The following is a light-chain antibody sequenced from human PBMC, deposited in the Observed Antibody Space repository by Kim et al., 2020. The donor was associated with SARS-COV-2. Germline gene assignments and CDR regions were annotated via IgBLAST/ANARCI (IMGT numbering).Light chain of an antibody. J-gene: IGLJ1*01. Sequence: VSPGQTASITCSGDKLGDKYAHWYQQKPGQSPVLVIYQYTKRPSGIPERFSGSNSGNTATLTISGTQAMDEADYYCQAWDSSTYVFGTGTKVTVL. CDR3: QAWDSSTYV. V-gene: IGLV3-1*01. CDR1: KLGDKY. CDR2: QYT.